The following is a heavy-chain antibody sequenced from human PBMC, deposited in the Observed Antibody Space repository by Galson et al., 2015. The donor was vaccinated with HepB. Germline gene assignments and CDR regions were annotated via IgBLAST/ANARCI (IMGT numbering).Heavy chain of an antibody. J-gene: IGHJ4*02. D-gene: IGHD6-13*01. CDR3: TGGLGSSSWLSDY. CDR1: GFDFSSWA. V-gene: IGHV3-48*03. Sequence: SLRLSCAASGFDFSSWAMNWVRQAPGKRPEWVSFIDGGGGTTDYADSVRGRFTISRDNAKNSLYLQMNSLTDEDTAVYYCTGGLGSSSWLSDYWGQGTLVTVSS. CDR2: IDGGGGTT.